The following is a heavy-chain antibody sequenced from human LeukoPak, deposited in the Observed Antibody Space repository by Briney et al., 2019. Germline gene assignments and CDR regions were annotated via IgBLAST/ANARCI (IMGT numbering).Heavy chain of an antibody. CDR3: ARVVYCSSTSCYLYFDY. D-gene: IGHD2-2*01. V-gene: IGHV1-2*02. Sequence: ASVKVSCKASGYTFTGYYMHWVRQAPGQGLEWVGWINPNSGGTNYAQKFQDRVSMTRDTSISTAYMQLSRLRSDDTAVYFCARVVYCSSTSCYLYFDYWGQGTLVTVSS. CDR2: INPNSGGT. CDR1: GYTFTGYY. J-gene: IGHJ4*02.